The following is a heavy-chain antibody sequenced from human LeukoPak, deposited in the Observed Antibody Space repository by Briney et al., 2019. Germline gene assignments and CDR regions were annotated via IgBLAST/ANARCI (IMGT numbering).Heavy chain of an antibody. CDR3: ARAQDFWSGYYDY. V-gene: IGHV4-34*01. J-gene: IGHJ4*02. Sequence: SETLSLTCAVYGGSFSGYYWSWIRQPPGKGLEWIGEINHSGSTNYNPSLKSRVTISVDTSKNQFSLKLSSVTAADTAVYYCARAQDFWSGYYDYWGQGTLVTVSS. D-gene: IGHD3-3*01. CDR2: INHSGST. CDR1: GGSFSGYY.